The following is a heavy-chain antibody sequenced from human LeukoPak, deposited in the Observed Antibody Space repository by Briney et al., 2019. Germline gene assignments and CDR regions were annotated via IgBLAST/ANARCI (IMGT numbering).Heavy chain of an antibody. CDR3: GRFGHVAAVDS. J-gene: IGHJ4*02. V-gene: IGHV3-7*01. Sequence: QSGGSLRLSCTASGFTFSSYWMTWVRQAPGKGLEWVANIEPAGSATYYVDSVKGRFTISRDNAKNLLYLQMNSLRAEDSAVYHCGRFGHVAAVDSWGQGALVTVSS. CDR2: IEPAGSAT. D-gene: IGHD2-15*01. CDR1: GFTFSSYW.